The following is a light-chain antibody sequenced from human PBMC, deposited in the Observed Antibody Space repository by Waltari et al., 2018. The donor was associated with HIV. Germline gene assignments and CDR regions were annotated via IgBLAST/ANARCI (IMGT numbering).Light chain of an antibody. CDR2: DAS. CDR3: QQYDNLPLT. J-gene: IGKJ4*01. CDR1: QDISHY. V-gene: IGKV1-33*01. Sequence: DIQMTQSPPSLSASVGDRVTITFQASQDISHYLNWYQQKPGKAPKLLIYDASNLETGVPSRFSGSGSGTDFTFTISSLQSEDIATYYCQQYDNLPLTFGGGTKVESK.